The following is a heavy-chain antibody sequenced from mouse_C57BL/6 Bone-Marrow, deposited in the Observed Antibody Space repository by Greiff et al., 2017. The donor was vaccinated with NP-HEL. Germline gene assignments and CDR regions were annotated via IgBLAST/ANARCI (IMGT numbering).Heavy chain of an antibody. D-gene: IGHD2-4*01. J-gene: IGHJ3*01. V-gene: IGHV1-5*01. Sequence: EVQLQESGTVLARPGASVKMSCKTSGYTFTSYWMHWVKQRPGQGLEWIGAIYPGNSDTSYNQKFKGKAKLTAVTSASTAYMELSSLTNEDSAVYYCTRGNYDSRAWFAYWGQGTLVTVSA. CDR3: TRGNYDSRAWFAY. CDR2: IYPGNSDT. CDR1: GYTFTSYW.